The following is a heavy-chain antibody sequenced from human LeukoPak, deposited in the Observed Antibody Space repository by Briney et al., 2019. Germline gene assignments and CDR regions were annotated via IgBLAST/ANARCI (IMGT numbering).Heavy chain of an antibody. CDR3: AREEEWLFDY. CDR2: IYYSGST. Sequence: PSETLSLTCTVSGGSISSYYWSWIRQPPGKGLEWIGYIYYSGSTNYNPSLKSRVTISVDTSKNQFSLKLGSVTAADTAVYYCAREEEWLFDYWGQGTLVTVSS. CDR1: GGSISSYY. V-gene: IGHV4-59*01. D-gene: IGHD3-3*01. J-gene: IGHJ4*02.